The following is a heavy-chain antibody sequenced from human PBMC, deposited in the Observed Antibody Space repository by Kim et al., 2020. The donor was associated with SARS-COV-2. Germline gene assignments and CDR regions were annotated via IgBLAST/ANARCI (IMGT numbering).Heavy chain of an antibody. J-gene: IGHJ4*02. CDR2: IWYDGSNK. Sequence: GGSLRLSCAASGFTFSSYGMHWVRQAPGKGLEWVAVIWYDGSNKYYADSVKGRFTISRDNSKNTLYLQMNSLRAEDTAVYYCARGNYYGSGSSAFYEDYFDYWGQGTLVTASS. CDR3: ARGNYYGSGSSAFYEDYFDY. V-gene: IGHV3-33*01. D-gene: IGHD3-10*01. CDR1: GFTFSSYG.